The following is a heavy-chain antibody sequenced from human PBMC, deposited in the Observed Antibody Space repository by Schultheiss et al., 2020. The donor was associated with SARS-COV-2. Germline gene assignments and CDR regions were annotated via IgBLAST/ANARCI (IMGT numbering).Heavy chain of an antibody. CDR1: GFTFDDYA. D-gene: IGHD6-6*01. V-gene: IGHV3-23*01. Sequence: GGSLRLSCAASGFTFDDYAMHWVRQAPGKGPEWVSGISASGANTYYADSVKGRFTISRDNSKNTLYLKMKSLRAEDTAVYYCARGGPSSSYYYYGMDVRGHGTTVTSSS. J-gene: IGHJ6*02. CDR2: ISASGANT. CDR3: ARGGPSSSYYYYGMDV.